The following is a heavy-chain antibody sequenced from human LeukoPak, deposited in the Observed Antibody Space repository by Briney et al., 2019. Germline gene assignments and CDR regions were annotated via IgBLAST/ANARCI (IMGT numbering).Heavy chain of an antibody. CDR2: INPNSGGT. CDR1: GYTFTGYY. D-gene: IGHD3-10*01. CDR3: ARGRRITMVRGVNPEWFDP. Sequence: GASVKVSCKASGYTFTGYYMHWVRQAPGQGLEWMGRINPNSGGTNYAKKFQGRVTMTRDTSISTAYMELSRLRSDDTAVYYCARGRRITMVRGVNPEWFDPWGQGTLVTVSS. J-gene: IGHJ5*02. V-gene: IGHV1-2*06.